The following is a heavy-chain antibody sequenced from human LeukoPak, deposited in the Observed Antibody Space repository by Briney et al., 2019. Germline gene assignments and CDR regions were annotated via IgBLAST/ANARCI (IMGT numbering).Heavy chain of an antibody. CDR1: GFTFSSYS. Sequence: GGSLRLSCEASGFTFSSYSMTWVRQAPGKGLEWVAFISSMSGRYIYYADSVKGRFTISRDNAKNSLYLQMNSLRAEDTAVYYCASGSSWTHYYFDFWGQGTLVTVSS. V-gene: IGHV3-21*01. J-gene: IGHJ4*02. CDR3: ASGSSWTHYYFDF. D-gene: IGHD6-13*01. CDR2: ISSMSGRYI.